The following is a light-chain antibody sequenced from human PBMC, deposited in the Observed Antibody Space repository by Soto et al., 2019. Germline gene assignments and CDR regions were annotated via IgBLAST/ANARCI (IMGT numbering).Light chain of an antibody. CDR3: QQFYSAPLT. CDR2: AAS. J-gene: IGKJ4*01. Sequence: DIQMTQSPSSLSASVGDRVTITCRASQSITTYLNWYRQKPGKAPKLLIYAASSLQSGVPSRFSGSGSETEFTLSISSLQPEDFATYFGQQFYSAPLTFGGGTKVEIK. CDR1: QSITTY. V-gene: IGKV1-39*01.